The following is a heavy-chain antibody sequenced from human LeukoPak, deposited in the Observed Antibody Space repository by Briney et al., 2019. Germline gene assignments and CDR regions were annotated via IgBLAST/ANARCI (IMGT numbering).Heavy chain of an antibody. CDR2: INHSGST. CDR1: GGSFSGYY. Sequence: SETLSLTCAVYGGSFSGYYWSWIRQPPGKGLEWIGEINHSGSTNYNPSLKSRVTISVDTSKNQFPLRLSSVTAADTAVYYCARVLRYFRRYYYYGMDVWGQGTTVTVSS. CDR3: ARVLRYFRRYYYYGMDV. V-gene: IGHV4-34*01. D-gene: IGHD3-9*01. J-gene: IGHJ6*02.